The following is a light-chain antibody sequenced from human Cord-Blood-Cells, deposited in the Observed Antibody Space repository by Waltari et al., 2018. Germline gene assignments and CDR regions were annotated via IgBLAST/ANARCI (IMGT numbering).Light chain of an antibody. CDR2: DAS. J-gene: IGKJ4*01. CDR3: QQRSNRPPLT. V-gene: IGKV3-11*01. CDR1: QRVSSY. Sequence: EMVLTQSPATLSLSPGERATLSCRASQRVSSYLAWYQQKPGQAPRLLIYDASNRATGIPARFSGSGSGTDFTLTISSLEPEDFAVYYCQQRSNRPPLTFGGGTKVEIK.